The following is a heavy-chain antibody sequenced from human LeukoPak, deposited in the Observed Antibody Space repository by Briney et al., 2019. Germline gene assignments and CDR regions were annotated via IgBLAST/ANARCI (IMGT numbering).Heavy chain of an antibody. V-gene: IGHV3-74*01. CDR1: GFTFSSYW. Sequence: GGSLRLSCAASGFTFSSYWMHWVRQAPGKGLVWVSHIINDGSRTSYADSVKGRFTISRDNAKNTVYLQMNSLRAEDTAVYYCARVIRSFDWSMIGVFDYWGQGTLVTVSS. D-gene: IGHD3-9*01. CDR3: ARVIRSFDWSMIGVFDY. J-gene: IGHJ4*02. CDR2: IINDGSRT.